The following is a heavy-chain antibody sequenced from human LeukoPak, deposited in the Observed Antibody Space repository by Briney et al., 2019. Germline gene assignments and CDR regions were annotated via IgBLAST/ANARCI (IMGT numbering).Heavy chain of an antibody. V-gene: IGHV4-59*01. CDR3: ASRSSIWSGYQDTLYYFDS. CDR1: GGSIRGYY. Sequence: SETLSLTCTVSGGSIRGYYWSWIRQPPGKGLEWIGYIYYSGSTNYNPSLKSRVTISVDTSKNQFSLKLSSVTAADAAVYYCASRSSIWSGYQDTLYYFDSWGQGTLVTVSS. J-gene: IGHJ4*02. CDR2: IYYSGST. D-gene: IGHD3-3*01.